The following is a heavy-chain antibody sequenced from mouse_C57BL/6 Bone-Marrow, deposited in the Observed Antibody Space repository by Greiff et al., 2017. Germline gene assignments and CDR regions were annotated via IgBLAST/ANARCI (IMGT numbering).Heavy chain of an antibody. J-gene: IGHJ2*01. Sequence: EVKLMEPGPVLVKPGASVKMSCKASGYTFTDYYMNWVKQSHGKSLEWIGVINPYNGGTSYNQKFKGKATLTVDKSSSTAYMELNSLTSEDSAVYYCAQLTGTPGGYWGQGTTLTVSS. CDR2: INPYNGGT. CDR3: AQLTGTPGGY. CDR1: GYTFTDYY. V-gene: IGHV1-19*01. D-gene: IGHD4-1*01.